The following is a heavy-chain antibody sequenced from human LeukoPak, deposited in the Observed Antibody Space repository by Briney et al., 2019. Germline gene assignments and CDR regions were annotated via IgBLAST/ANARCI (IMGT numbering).Heavy chain of an antibody. V-gene: IGHV4-38-2*01. Sequence: SETLSLTCAVSGYSISSGYYWGWIRPPPGKGLEWIGSIYHSGSTYYNPSLKSRVTISVDTSKNQFSLKLSSVTAADTAVYYCAYGGVVSTDAFDIWGQGTMVTVSS. CDR2: IYHSGST. D-gene: IGHD2-21*01. CDR1: GYSISSGYY. J-gene: IGHJ3*02. CDR3: AYGGVVSTDAFDI.